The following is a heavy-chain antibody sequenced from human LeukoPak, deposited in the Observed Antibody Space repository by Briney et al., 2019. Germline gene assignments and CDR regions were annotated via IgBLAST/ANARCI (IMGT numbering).Heavy chain of an antibody. CDR1: GYRFTNYW. J-gene: IGHJ3*02. Sequence: GESLKISCKGSGYRFTNYWVAWVRQMPGKGLEWMGIIWPSNSETRYSPSFQCQGTVSVDKAISTSYLQLSSLEASDTAVYYGGIHFVTTGYFAFDMWGQGTMVTVSS. CDR3: GIHFVTTGYFAFDM. V-gene: IGHV5-51*01. CDR2: IWPSNSET. D-gene: IGHD3-9*01.